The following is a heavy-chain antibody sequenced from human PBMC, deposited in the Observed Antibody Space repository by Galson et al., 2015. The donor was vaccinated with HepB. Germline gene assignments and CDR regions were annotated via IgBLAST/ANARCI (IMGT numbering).Heavy chain of an antibody. D-gene: IGHD2-2*01. J-gene: IGHJ4*02. Sequence: SLRLSCAASGFTFSGSAIHWVRQASGKGPEWVGRIRSKTTNYATSYVPSLKGGFTISRDDSKNMAYLHIKSLKTEDTAVYYCTRLGDFSGYSSRWGQGTLVTVSA. V-gene: IGHV3-73*01. CDR3: TRLGDFSGYSSR. CDR1: GFTFSGSA. CDR2: IRSKTTNYAT.